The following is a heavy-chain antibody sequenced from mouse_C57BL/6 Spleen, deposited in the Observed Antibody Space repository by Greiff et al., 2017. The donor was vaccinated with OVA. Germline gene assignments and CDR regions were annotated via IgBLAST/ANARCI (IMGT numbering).Heavy chain of an antibody. V-gene: IGHV5-16*01. CDR2: INYDGSST. D-gene: IGHD2-2*01. CDR1: GFTFSDYY. Sequence: EVKLVESEGGLVQPGSSMKLSCTASGFTFSDYYMAWVRQVPETGLEWVANINYDGSSTYYLDSLKSRFIISRDNAKNILYQQMSSLKSEDTATYYCARDGYDGYAMDYWGQGTSVTVSS. CDR3: ARDGYDGYAMDY. J-gene: IGHJ4*01.